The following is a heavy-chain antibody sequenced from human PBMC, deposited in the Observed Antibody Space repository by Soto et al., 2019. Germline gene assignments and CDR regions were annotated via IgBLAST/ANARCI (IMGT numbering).Heavy chain of an antibody. Sequence: EVQLVESGGGLVQPGGSLRLSCAASGFTFSSYSMNWVRQAPGKGLEWVSYISSSSSTIYYADSVKGRFTISRDNAKNSLSLQMNSLRDEDTAVYYCARDYYDSSGYLGLLDYWGQGTLVTVSS. CDR2: ISSSSSTI. D-gene: IGHD3-22*01. J-gene: IGHJ4*02. V-gene: IGHV3-48*02. CDR1: GFTFSSYS. CDR3: ARDYYDSSGYLGLLDY.